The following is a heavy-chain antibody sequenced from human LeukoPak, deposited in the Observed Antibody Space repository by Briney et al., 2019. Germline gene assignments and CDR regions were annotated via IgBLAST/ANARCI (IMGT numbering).Heavy chain of an antibody. J-gene: IGHJ6*03. Sequence: KAGGSLRLSCAASGFSFSSYPMHWVRQAPGKGLEYVSVIGSNGDGIYYANSVKGRFTISRDNSKNTLYLQMGSLRTEDMAMYYCARDSYSSSWYGDYYYYYMDVWGKGTTVTISS. V-gene: IGHV3-64*01. CDR1: GFSFSSYP. CDR3: ARDSYSSSWYGDYYYYYMDV. D-gene: IGHD6-13*01. CDR2: IGSNGDGI.